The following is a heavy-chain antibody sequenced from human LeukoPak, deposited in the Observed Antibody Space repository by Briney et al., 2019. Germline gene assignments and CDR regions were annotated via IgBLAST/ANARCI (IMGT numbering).Heavy chain of an antibody. V-gene: IGHV1-2*02. CDR1: GYTFTDYY. D-gene: IGHD6-13*01. Sequence: GASVKVSCKASGYTFTDYYMHWVRQAPGQGLEWMGWINLNSGGSHAAQKFQGRVTMTRDTSISTAYLEVTRLVSDDAAVYYCARDFSAAGTGLGSHFDYWGQGTLVTVSS. CDR2: INLNSGGS. J-gene: IGHJ4*02. CDR3: ARDFSAAGTGLGSHFDY.